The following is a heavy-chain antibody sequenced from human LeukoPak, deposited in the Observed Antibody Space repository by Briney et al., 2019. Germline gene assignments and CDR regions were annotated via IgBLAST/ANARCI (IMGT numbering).Heavy chain of an antibody. V-gene: IGHV4-34*01. Sequence: SETLSLTCAVYGGSFSGYYWSWIRQPPGKGLEWIGEINHSGSTNYNPSLKSRVTISVDTSKNQFSLKLSSVTAADTAVYYRARAGLHYDILTGYYFDYWGQGTLVTVSS. D-gene: IGHD3-9*01. J-gene: IGHJ4*02. CDR1: GGSFSGYY. CDR3: ARAGLHYDILTGYYFDY. CDR2: INHSGST.